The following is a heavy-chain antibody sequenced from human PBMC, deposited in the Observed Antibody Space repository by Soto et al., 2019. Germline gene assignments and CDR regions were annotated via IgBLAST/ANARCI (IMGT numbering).Heavy chain of an antibody. Sequence: PSETLSLTCTVSGDSVSSGTYFWSWIRQPPGKGLEWIGYVYYSGSTNYNPTLKSRVTMSVDTSKNQFSLKLSSVTAADTAVYYCARDLWGYCGTDCYPLDVWGQGTTVTVSS. V-gene: IGHV4-61*01. CDR2: VYYSGST. CDR1: GDSVSSGTYF. J-gene: IGHJ6*02. CDR3: ARDLWGYCGTDCYPLDV. D-gene: IGHD2-21*02.